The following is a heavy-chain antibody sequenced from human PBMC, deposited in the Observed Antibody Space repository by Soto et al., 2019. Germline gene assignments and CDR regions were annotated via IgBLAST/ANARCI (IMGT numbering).Heavy chain of an antibody. CDR2: INSDGSST. Sequence: EVPLVESGGGLVQPGGSLRLSCAASGFTFSSYCMHWVRQAPGKGLVWVSRINSDGSSTSYADSVKGRVTISRDNAKNPLYLQMTSLRAEDTAVYYCAGSQTATLPGSYWGQGTLVTVCS. CDR3: AGSQTATLPGSY. J-gene: IGHJ4*02. CDR1: GFTFSSYC. V-gene: IGHV3-74*01. D-gene: IGHD6-25*01.